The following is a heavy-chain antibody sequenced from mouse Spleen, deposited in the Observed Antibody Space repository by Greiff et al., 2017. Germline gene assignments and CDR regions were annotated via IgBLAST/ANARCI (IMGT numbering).Heavy chain of an antibody. CDR1: GYAFSSYW. CDR2: IYPGDGDT. CDR3: AKKSYGNYVDY. J-gene: IGHJ2*01. Sequence: VQRVESGAELVKPGASVKISCKASGYAFSSYWMNWVKQRPGKGLEWIGQIYPGDGDTNYNGKFKGKATLTADKSSSTAYMQLSSLTSEDSAVYFCAKKSYGNYVDYWGQGTTLTVSS. V-gene: IGHV1-80*01. D-gene: IGHD2-1*01.